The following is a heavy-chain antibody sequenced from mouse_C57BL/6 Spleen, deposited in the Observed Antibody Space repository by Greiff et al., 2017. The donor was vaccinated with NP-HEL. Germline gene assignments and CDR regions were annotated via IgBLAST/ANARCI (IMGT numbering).Heavy chain of an antibody. CDR2: ISYDGSN. CDR3: ARDLYDYDGPYYYAMDY. V-gene: IGHV3-6*01. Sequence: EVKLMESGPGLVKPSQSLSLTCSVTGYSITSGYYWNWIRQFPGNKLEWMGYISYDGSNNYNPSLKNRISITCDTSKNQFFLKLNSVTTEDTATYYCARDLYDYDGPYYYAMDYWGQGTSVTVSS. J-gene: IGHJ4*01. CDR1: GYSITSGYY. D-gene: IGHD2-4*01.